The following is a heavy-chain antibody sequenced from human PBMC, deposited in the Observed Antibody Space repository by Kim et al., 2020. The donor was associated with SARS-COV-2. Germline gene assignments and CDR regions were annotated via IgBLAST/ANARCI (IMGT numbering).Heavy chain of an antibody. Sequence: STYSNPSSKGRVSVETSKNQFSLKLSSVTAADTAVYYCARLVVVTASVDYWGQGTLVTVSS. CDR2: ST. V-gene: IGHV4-39*01. CDR3: ARLVVVTASVDY. D-gene: IGHD2-21*02. J-gene: IGHJ4*02.